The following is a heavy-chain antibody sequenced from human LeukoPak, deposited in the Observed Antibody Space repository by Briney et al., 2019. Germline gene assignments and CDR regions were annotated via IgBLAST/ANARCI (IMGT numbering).Heavy chain of an antibody. CDR2: ISGRSSHI. Sequence: GGSLTLSCSASGFSFSDYDMNWVRQAPGKGLEWVSSISGRSSHIYYGDSVKGRFAISRDNAENSLYLQMNSLGAEDTAVYYCGRAFPPLRTSSAGDLWGQGILVTVSS. D-gene: IGHD3-16*01. CDR3: GRAFPPLRTSSAGDL. V-gene: IGHV3-21*01. J-gene: IGHJ4*02. CDR1: GFSFSDYD.